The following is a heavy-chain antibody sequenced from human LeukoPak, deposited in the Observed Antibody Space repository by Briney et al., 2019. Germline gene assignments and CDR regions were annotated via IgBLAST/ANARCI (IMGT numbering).Heavy chain of an antibody. J-gene: IGHJ4*02. D-gene: IGHD6-19*01. CDR3: ARELGVASTPDY. Sequence: MTSETPSLTCAVYGASFSGYYWSWIRQPPGKGLEWIGEINQSGSTNYNPSLKSRVIMSVDTSKNQFSLKLTSVTAADTAVYYCARELGVASTPDYWGQGTLVTVSS. CDR1: GASFSGYY. V-gene: IGHV4-34*01. CDR2: INQSGST.